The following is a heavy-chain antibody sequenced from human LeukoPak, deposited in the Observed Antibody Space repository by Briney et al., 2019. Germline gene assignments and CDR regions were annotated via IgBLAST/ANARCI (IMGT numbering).Heavy chain of an antibody. Sequence: GGSLRVSCAASGFPFSTYAMSWVRQAPGKGLEWISSIRGSDGSTYYAHNVKGRFAISRDNSKNTLYLEMNSLRAEDTAVYYCVKDVYGDYLGLGYWGQGTLVTVSS. J-gene: IGHJ4*02. CDR1: GFPFSTYA. V-gene: IGHV3-23*01. D-gene: IGHD4-17*01. CDR2: IRGSDGST. CDR3: VKDVYGDYLGLGY.